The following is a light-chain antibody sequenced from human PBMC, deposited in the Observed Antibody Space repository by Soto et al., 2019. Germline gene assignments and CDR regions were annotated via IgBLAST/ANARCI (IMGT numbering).Light chain of an antibody. J-gene: IGKJ1*01. V-gene: IGKV3-15*01. CDR3: QQYNNWPPWT. CDR1: QSVYSS. Sequence: ETVMTQSPATLSVSPGERATLSCRASQSVYSSLAWYQQKPGQAPRLLIYGASTRATGIPARFSGSGSGTEFTLTISRLQSEDFAGYYCQQYNNWPPWTFGQGTKVDIK. CDR2: GAS.